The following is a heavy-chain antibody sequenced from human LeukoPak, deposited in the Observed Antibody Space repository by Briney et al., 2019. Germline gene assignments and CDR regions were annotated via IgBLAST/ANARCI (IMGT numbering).Heavy chain of an antibody. CDR3: ARFGDYGEY. J-gene: IGHJ4*02. D-gene: IGHD4-17*01. CDR2: ISGNGSKT. Sequence: PGGSLRLSCAASGFTCLYGMSWVRQPPGKGLEWVPGISGNGSKTFYTRSVRGRFTISRDNSRNTVFLHLDSLRAEDTALYYCARFGDYGEYWGQGTLVTVSS. V-gene: IGHV3-23*01. CDR1: GFTCLYG.